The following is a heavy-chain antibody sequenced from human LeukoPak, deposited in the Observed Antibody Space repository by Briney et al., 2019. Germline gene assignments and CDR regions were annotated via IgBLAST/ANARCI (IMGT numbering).Heavy chain of an antibody. Sequence: ATVKVSCKASGYTFASYGISWVRQAPGQGLEWMGWISAYDGNTNYAQKLQGRVTMTTDASTSIAYMELRSLRSEDTAVYYCARDVTNIVVVPAAIWFDPWGQGTLVTVSS. CDR1: GYTFASYG. CDR3: ARDVTNIVVVPAAIWFDP. J-gene: IGHJ5*02. CDR2: ISAYDGNT. D-gene: IGHD2-2*01. V-gene: IGHV1-18*01.